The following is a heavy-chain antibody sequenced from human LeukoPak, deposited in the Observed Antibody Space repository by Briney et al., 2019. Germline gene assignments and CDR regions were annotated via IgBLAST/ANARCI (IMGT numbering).Heavy chain of an antibody. Sequence: ASVKVSCKAPGYTFTSYYMHWVRQAPGQGLEWMGIINPSGGSTSYAQKFQGRVTITTDESTSTAYMELSSLRSEDTAVYYCARAATRIMITFGGVHMVDWGQGTLVTASS. CDR1: GYTFTSYY. CDR3: ARAATRIMITFGGVHMVD. V-gene: IGHV1-46*01. CDR2: INPSGGST. D-gene: IGHD3-16*01. J-gene: IGHJ4*02.